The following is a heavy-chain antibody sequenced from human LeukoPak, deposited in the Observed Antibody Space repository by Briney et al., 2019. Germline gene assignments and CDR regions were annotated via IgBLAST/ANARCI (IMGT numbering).Heavy chain of an antibody. CDR3: ARYSVVVVPAAITSNYYYYYYMDV. D-gene: IGHD2-2*02. Sequence: PSETLSLTCAVYGGSFSGYYWSWIRQPPGKGLEWIGEINHSGSTNYNPSLKSRVTISVDTSKNQFSLKLSSVTAADTAVYYCARYSVVVVPAAITSNYYYYYYMDVWGKGTTVTVSS. CDR2: INHSGST. V-gene: IGHV4-34*01. CDR1: GGSFSGYY. J-gene: IGHJ6*03.